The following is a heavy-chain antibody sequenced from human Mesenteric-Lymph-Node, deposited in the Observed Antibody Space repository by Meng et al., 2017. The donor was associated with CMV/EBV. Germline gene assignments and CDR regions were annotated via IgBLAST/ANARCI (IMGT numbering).Heavy chain of an antibody. CDR3: ARGIAALY. V-gene: IGHV3-48*03. D-gene: IGHD6-13*01. CDR2: ISSSGSTI. J-gene: IGHJ4*02. CDR1: GFTFSDYE. Sequence: GESLKISCAGSGFTFSDYEITWVRQAPGKGLEWVSYISSSGSTIYYADSVKGRFTISRDNAKNSLYLQMNSLRAEDTAVYYCARGIAALYWGQGTLVTVSS.